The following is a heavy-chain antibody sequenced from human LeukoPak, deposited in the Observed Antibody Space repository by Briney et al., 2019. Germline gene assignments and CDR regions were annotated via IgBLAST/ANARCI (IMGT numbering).Heavy chain of an antibody. CDR3: AKPRITMIVVVITGSVYFDY. V-gene: IGHV3-30-3*02. D-gene: IGHD3-22*01. CDR2: ISYDGSNK. J-gene: IGHJ4*02. CDR1: GFTFSSYA. Sequence: GRSLRLSCAASGFTFSSYAMHWVRQAPGKGLEWVAVISYDGSNKYYADSVKGRFTISRDNSKNTLYLQMNSLRAEDTAVYYCAKPRITMIVVVITGSVYFDYWGQGTLVTVSS.